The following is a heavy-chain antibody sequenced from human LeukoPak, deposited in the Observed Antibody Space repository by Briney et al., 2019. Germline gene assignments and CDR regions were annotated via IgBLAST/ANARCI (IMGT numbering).Heavy chain of an antibody. CDR1: GGSISTHH. Sequence: SETLSLTCTVSGGSISTHHWSWIRQSPGKGLEWIAYMADSVTSKDNPSLKRRFTLSADTSKNQFSLRLTSVTAADTAVYYCATIKRGNIFGYFDFWGQGILVTVSS. CDR3: ATIKRGNIFGYFDF. V-gene: IGHV4-59*11. CDR2: MADSVTS. J-gene: IGHJ4*02. D-gene: IGHD5-18*01.